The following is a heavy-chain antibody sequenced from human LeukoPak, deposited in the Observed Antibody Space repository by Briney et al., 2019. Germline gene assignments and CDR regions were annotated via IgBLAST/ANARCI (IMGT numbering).Heavy chain of an antibody. CDR3: ARRGAVAGVDY. Sequence: EESLKISCKGSGYSFTRYWIGWVRQMPGQGLECMGIIYPGDSDTRYSPSFQGQVTISADKSISTAYLQWSSLKASDTAMYYCARRGAVAGVDYWGQGTLVTVSS. CDR2: IYPGDSDT. D-gene: IGHD6-19*01. J-gene: IGHJ4*02. CDR1: GYSFTRYW. V-gene: IGHV5-51*01.